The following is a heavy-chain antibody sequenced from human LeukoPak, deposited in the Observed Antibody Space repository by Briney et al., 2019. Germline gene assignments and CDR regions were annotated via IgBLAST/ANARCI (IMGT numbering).Heavy chain of an antibody. CDR2: IYRSRNT. Sequence: TPSETLSLTCTVSGYSISNSYCWDWIRQPPGKGLEWIGTIYRSRNTYYNPSLESRVTISVDTSKNRFSLKLSSVTAADTAVYYCARGNSLGDYYYIDVWGKGTTVTVSS. CDR3: ARGNSLGDYYYIDV. V-gene: IGHV4-38-2*02. D-gene: IGHD3-16*01. CDR1: GYSISNSYC. J-gene: IGHJ6*03.